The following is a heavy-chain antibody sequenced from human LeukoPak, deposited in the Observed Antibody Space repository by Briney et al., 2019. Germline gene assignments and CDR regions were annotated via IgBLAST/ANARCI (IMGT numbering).Heavy chain of an antibody. CDR2: IGVSGDTT. Sequence: HPGGSLRLSCAASGFTFSTSVMSWVRQAPGKGPEWVSSIGVSGDTTEYVDSVKGRFTISRDSFKNTLYLQMNSLRDEDTAVYYCARWERFDPWGQGTLVSVSS. J-gene: IGHJ5*02. CDR1: GFTFSTSV. D-gene: IGHD1-26*01. V-gene: IGHV3-23*01. CDR3: ARWERFDP.